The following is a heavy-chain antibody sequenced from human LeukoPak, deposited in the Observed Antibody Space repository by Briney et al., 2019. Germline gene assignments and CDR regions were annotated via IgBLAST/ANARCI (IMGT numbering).Heavy chain of an antibody. Sequence: GRSLRLSCAASGFTFSSYGMHWVRQAPGKGLEWVAVIWYNGSNKYYADSVKGRFTISRGNSKNTLYLQMNSLRAEDTAVYYCAKALESSYYYDSSGTDYWGQGTLVTVSS. CDR3: AKALESSYYYDSSGTDY. CDR2: IWYNGSNK. V-gene: IGHV3-33*06. CDR1: GFTFSSYG. J-gene: IGHJ4*02. D-gene: IGHD3-22*01.